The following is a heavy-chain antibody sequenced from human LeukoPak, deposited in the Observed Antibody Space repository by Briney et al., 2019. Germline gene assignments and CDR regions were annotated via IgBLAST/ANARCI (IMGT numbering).Heavy chain of an antibody. CDR2: IDGGGST. Sequence: GGSLRLSCAVSGFTVSNNYMSWLRQAPGKGLEWVSVIDGGGSTSYADSVKGRFTISRDNSKNMLYLQMNSLRVDDTGVYYCARDRSDGNYYMVVWGKGTTVIVSS. D-gene: IGHD5-24*01. V-gene: IGHV3-53*01. CDR3: ARDRSDGNYYMVV. J-gene: IGHJ6*03. CDR1: GFTVSNNY.